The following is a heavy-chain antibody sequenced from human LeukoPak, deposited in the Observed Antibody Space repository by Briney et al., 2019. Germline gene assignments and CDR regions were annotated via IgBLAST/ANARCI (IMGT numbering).Heavy chain of an antibody. CDR1: GGSISSYY. CDR2: IYYGGST. V-gene: IGHV4-59*01. D-gene: IGHD6-13*01. J-gene: IGHJ5*02. CDR3: ARDRRQLAAAGTNNWFDP. Sequence: SETLSLTCTVSGGSISSYYWSWIRQPPGKGLEWIGYIYYGGSTNYNPSLKSRVTISVDTSKNQFSLNLSSVTAADTAVYYCARDRRQLAAAGTNNWFDPWGQGTLVTVSS.